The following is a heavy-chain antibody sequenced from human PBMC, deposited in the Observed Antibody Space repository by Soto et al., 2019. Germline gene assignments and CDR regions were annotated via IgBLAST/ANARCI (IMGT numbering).Heavy chain of an antibody. CDR1: GYTFTSYG. CDR2: ISAYNGNT. CDR3: ARPSTNWNDVWYFQH. Sequence: ASVKVSCKASGYTFTSYGISWVRQAPGQGLEWMGWISAYNGNTNYAQKLQGRVTMTTDTSTSTAYMELGSLGSDDTAVYYCARPSTNWNDVWYFQHWGQGTLVTVSS. V-gene: IGHV1-18*01. D-gene: IGHD1-1*01. J-gene: IGHJ1*01.